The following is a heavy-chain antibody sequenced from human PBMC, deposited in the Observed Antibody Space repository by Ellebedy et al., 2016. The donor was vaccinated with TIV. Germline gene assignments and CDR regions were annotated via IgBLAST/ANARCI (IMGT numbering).Heavy chain of an antibody. J-gene: IGHJ4*02. CDR3: ATTDYNNSWNLG. D-gene: IGHD4/OR15-4a*01. CDR2: ISPEGSVK. V-gene: IGHV3-7*01. Sequence: ETLSLTCTVSGGSISSYYWSWIRQPPGKGLEWVANISPEGSVKYYVDSVRGGFTISRDNAKTSLSLQMNSLRAEDTAVYYCATTDYNNSWNLGWGQGTVVTVSS. CDR1: GGSISSYY.